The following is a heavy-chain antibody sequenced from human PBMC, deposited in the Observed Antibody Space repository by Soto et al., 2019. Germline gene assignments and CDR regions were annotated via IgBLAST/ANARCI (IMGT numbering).Heavy chain of an antibody. CDR2: INSGGGTT. CDR1: GVTFSSYW. D-gene: IGHD3-10*01. V-gene: IGHV3-74*01. CDR3: ARWFTYGNFDYFDY. J-gene: IGHJ4*02. Sequence: GGSLRLSCAASGVTFSSYWMHWFRQAPGKGLMWVSRINSGGGTTTYADSVEGRFTISRDNVKNTLYLQMNGLRAEDTAVYYCARWFTYGNFDYFDYWGQGTQVTVSS.